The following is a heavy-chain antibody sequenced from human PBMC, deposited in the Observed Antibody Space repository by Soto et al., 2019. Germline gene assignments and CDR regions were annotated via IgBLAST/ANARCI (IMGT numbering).Heavy chain of an antibody. J-gene: IGHJ4*02. D-gene: IGHD3-10*01. CDR2: ISYDGTNK. V-gene: IGHV3-30*18. Sequence: GGSLRLSCAASGFTFSTYDMHWVRQAPGKGLEWVAGISYDGTNKYYADSVKGRFTISRDNSKNTLYLQMNSLGAEDTAVYYCSQDRDYDYHYNGSDYWGQGTLVTVSS. CDR3: SQDRDYDYHYNGSDY. CDR1: GFTFSTYD.